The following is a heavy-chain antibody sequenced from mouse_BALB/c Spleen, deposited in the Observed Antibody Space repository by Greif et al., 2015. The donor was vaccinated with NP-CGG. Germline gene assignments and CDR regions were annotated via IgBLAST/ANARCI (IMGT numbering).Heavy chain of an antibody. CDR1: GYTFTSYW. CDR3: ASQTGYDVDY. Sequence: VQLQQSGAELAKPGASVKMSCKASGYTFTSYWMHWVKQRPGQGLEWIGYINPSTGYTEYNQKFRDKATLTADKSSSAAYMQLSSLTSEDSAVYYCASQTGYDVDYWGQGTTLTVSS. J-gene: IGHJ2*01. D-gene: IGHD2-2*01. CDR2: INPSTGYT. V-gene: IGHV1-7*01.